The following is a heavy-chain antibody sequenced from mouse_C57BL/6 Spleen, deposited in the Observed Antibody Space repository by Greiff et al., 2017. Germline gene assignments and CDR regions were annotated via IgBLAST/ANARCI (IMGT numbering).Heavy chain of an antibody. CDR1: GFTFSDYG. Sequence: EVQLVESGGGLVKPGGSLKLSCAASGFTFSDYGMHWVRQAPEKGLEWVAYISSGSSTIYYADTVKGRFTISRDNAKNTLLLQMTSLRSEDTAMYYCARQGTYGNYFYYFDYWGQGTTLTVSS. D-gene: IGHD2-1*01. J-gene: IGHJ2*01. CDR3: ARQGTYGNYFYYFDY. CDR2: ISSGSSTI. V-gene: IGHV5-17*01.